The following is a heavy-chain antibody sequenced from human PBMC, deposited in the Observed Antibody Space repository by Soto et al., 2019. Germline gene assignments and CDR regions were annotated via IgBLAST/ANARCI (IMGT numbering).Heavy chain of an antibody. CDR2: ISYDGSDR. Sequence: QVQLVESGGGVVQPGRSLRLSCAPSGFTFRSYGMHWVRQAPGKGLEWVAVISYDGSDRYYADSVKGRFTISRDNSKNTLYLQMNSLRAEDTAVYYCAKVSSDRGYYFYGMDVWGQGTTVTVSS. D-gene: IGHD3-10*01. J-gene: IGHJ6*02. CDR3: AKVSSDRGYYFYGMDV. V-gene: IGHV3-30*18. CDR1: GFTFRSYG.